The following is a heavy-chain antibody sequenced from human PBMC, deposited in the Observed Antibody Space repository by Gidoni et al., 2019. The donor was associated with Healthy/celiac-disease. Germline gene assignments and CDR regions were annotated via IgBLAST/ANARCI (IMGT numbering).Heavy chain of an antibody. Sequence: VQLQESGPGLVKPSETLSLTCTVSGGSSSSYYWSWNRQPPGKGLEWIGYIYYSGSTNYNPSLKSRVTISVDTSKNQFSLKLSSVTAADTAVYYCARVDSSPDGGAFDIWGQGTMVTVSS. J-gene: IGHJ3*02. D-gene: IGHD6-13*01. CDR3: ARVDSSPDGGAFDI. CDR1: GGSSSSYY. CDR2: IYYSGST. V-gene: IGHV4-59*01.